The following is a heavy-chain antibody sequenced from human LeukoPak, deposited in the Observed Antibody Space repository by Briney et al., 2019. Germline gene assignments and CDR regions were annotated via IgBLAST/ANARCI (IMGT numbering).Heavy chain of an antibody. CDR3: ARPYYYDSRIDP. CDR2: MYYSGST. D-gene: IGHD3-22*01. CDR1: GGSISSGDYY. Sequence: SQTLSLTCTVSGGSISSGDYYWSWIRQPPGKGLEWIAYMYYSGSTYYNPSLKSLVTMSAATSKNQLSLKLSSVTAADTAVYYCARPYYYDSRIDPWGQGILVTVSS. V-gene: IGHV4-30-4*01. J-gene: IGHJ5*02.